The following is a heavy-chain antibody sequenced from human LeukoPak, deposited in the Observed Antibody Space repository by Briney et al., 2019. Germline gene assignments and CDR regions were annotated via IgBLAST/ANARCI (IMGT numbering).Heavy chain of an antibody. Sequence: SETLSLTCTVSGGSISSGGYYWSWIRQHPGKGLEWIGYIYYSGSTYYNPSLKSRVTISVDTSKNQFSLKLSSVTAADTAVYYCAGDHSVGYDFWSGYSLSGMDVWGQGTTVTVSS. J-gene: IGHJ6*02. V-gene: IGHV4-31*03. CDR3: AGDHSVGYDFWSGYSLSGMDV. CDR1: GGSISSGGYY. D-gene: IGHD3-3*01. CDR2: IYYSGST.